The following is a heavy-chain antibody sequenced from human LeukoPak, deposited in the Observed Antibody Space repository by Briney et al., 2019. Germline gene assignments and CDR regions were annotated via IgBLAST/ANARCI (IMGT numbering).Heavy chain of an antibody. Sequence: SETLSLTCTVSGYSISSGYYWGWIRQPPGKGLEWIGYIYYSGSTNYNPSLKSRVTISVDTSKNQFSLKLSSVTAADTAVYYCASWEEGYWGQGTLVTVSS. V-gene: IGHV4-61*01. CDR3: ASWEEGY. D-gene: IGHD1-26*01. CDR1: GYSISSGYY. CDR2: IYYSGST. J-gene: IGHJ4*02.